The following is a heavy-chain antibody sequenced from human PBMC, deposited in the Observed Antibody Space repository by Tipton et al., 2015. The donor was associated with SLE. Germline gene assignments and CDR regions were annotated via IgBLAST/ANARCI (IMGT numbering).Heavy chain of an antibody. J-gene: IGHJ3*02. CDR2: INHSGST. V-gene: IGHV4-34*01. CDR3: AIEWATNAFDI. Sequence: LRLSCAVYGGSFSGYYWSWIRRPPGKGLEWIGEINHSGSTNYNPSLKSRVTISVDTSKNQFSLKLSSVTAADTAVYYCAIEWATNAFDIWGQGTMVTVSS. CDR1: GGSFSGYY. D-gene: IGHD1-26*01.